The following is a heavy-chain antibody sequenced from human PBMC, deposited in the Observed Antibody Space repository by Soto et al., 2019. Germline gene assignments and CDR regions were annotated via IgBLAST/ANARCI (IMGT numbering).Heavy chain of an antibody. V-gene: IGHV1-2*02. CDR3: ARGQGKSRPDF. J-gene: IGHJ4*02. CDR1: GYTFTTYY. CDR2: INPNSGAT. Sequence: QVQLVQSGAEVKKPGASVQVSCRPSGYTFTTYYLHWVRQAPGHGLEWMGWINPNSGATGYPRKFLGRVTMTRDTSISTAYMELTGLRPDDTAVYYCARGQGKSRPDFWGQGTLITVSS.